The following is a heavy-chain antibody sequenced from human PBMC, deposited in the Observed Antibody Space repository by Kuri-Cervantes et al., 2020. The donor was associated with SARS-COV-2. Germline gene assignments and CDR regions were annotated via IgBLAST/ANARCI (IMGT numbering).Heavy chain of an antibody. CDR1: GFTFSSYA. CDR2: ISGSGGST. Sequence: GESLKISCAASGFTFSSYAMSWVRQAPGKGLEWVSAISGSGGSTYYADSVKGRFTISRDNAKNSLYLQMNSLRAEDTAVYYRARDRANSGYEFWGQGTMVTVSS. J-gene: IGHJ3*01. CDR3: ARDRANSGYEF. V-gene: IGHV3-23*01. D-gene: IGHD5-12*01.